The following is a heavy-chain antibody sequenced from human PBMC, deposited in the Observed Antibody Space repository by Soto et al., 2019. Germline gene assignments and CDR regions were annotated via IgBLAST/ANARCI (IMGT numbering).Heavy chain of an antibody. CDR1: GFTLGDYA. D-gene: IGHD6-13*01. CDR3: ARYTYTSRYSYFGMDV. Sequence: PGGSLRLSCTTSGFTLGDYAMSWFRQAPGKGLEWVGVIRSKAYGGTTDYAASVKGRFAIARDDSKSIAYLQMNSVTTEDTAVYYCARYTYTSRYSYFGMDVWGHGTTVTVSS. V-gene: IGHV3-49*03. J-gene: IGHJ6*02. CDR2: IRSKAYGGTT.